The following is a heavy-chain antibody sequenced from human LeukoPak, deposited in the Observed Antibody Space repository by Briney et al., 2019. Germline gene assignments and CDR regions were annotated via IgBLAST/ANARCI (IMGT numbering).Heavy chain of an antibody. CDR3: AKGDRRYYYDSRGYYYASPFDY. Sequence: GGSLRLSCAASGFTLSSYAMSWVRPAPGKGLEWVSAISGSGGSTYYADSVKGRFTISRDNSKNTLYLQMNSLRAKDTAVYYCAKGDRRYYYDSRGYYYASPFDYWGQGTLVTVSS. D-gene: IGHD3-22*01. CDR2: ISGSGGST. CDR1: GFTLSSYA. V-gene: IGHV3-23*01. J-gene: IGHJ4*02.